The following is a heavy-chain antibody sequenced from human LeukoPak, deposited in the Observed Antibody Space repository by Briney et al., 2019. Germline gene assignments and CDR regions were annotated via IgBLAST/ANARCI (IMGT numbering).Heavy chain of an antibody. CDR1: GFTFSSYS. Sequence: TGGSLRLSCAASGFTFSSYSMNWVGQAPGKGRKGVTCICSSSSEIYHEHQVKGRFTISTENAKTSLYLQMNSLRAEDTAVYYCGRDIIDNGGQGTLVTVPS. CDR3: GRDIIDN. V-gene: IGHV3-21*01. J-gene: IGHJ4*02. CDR2: ICSSSSEI. D-gene: IGHD3-10*01.